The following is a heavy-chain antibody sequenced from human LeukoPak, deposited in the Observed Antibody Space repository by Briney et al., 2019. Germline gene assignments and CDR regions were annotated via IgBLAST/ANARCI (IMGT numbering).Heavy chain of an antibody. D-gene: IGHD5-24*01. CDR2: IIPILGIA. V-gene: IGHV1-69*04. CDR3: ARDGGSPEMANDAFDI. J-gene: IGHJ3*02. CDR1: GYTFTSYY. Sequence: ASVKVSCKASGYTFTSYYMHWVRQAPGQGLEWMGRIIPILGIANYAQKFQGRVAITADKSTSTAYMELSSLRSEDTAVYYCARDGGSPEMANDAFDIWGQGTMVTVSS.